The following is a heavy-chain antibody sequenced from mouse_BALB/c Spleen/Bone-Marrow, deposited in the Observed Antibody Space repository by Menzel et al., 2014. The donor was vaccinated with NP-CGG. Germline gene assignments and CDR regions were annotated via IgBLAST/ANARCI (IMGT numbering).Heavy chain of an antibody. CDR2: IHNSGVT. Sequence: EVKLMESGPDLVKPSQSLSLTCTVTGYSITSGYSWHWIRQFPGNKLEWMAYIHNSGVTNFNPSLKNRISISRDTSKNQFFLQLNSVTTEDTATYYCARLDGSKGFDYWGQGTTLTVSS. V-gene: IGHV3-1*02. CDR1: GYSITSGYS. D-gene: IGHD1-1*01. J-gene: IGHJ2*01. CDR3: ARLDGSKGFDY.